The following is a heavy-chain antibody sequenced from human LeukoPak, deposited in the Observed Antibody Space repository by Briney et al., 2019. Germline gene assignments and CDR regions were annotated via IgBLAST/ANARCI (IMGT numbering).Heavy chain of an antibody. J-gene: IGHJ4*02. Sequence: PGGSLRLSCAASGFTVSNNYMNSVRQAPGKGLEWVSIIYSGGRTHYADSVRGRFSISRDKSKNTLYLQMNSLRAEDTAVYFCARGNTAMSNWGQGTLVTVSS. D-gene: IGHD5-18*01. CDR1: GFTVSNNY. CDR2: IYSGGRT. V-gene: IGHV3-66*01. CDR3: ARGNTAMSN.